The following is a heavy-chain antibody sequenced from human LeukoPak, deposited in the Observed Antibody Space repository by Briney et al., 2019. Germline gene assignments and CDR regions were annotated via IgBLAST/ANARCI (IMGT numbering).Heavy chain of an antibody. V-gene: IGHV1-69*04. CDR3: ATEAIVVVTARDYWYFDL. CDR2: IIPILGIP. Sequence: SVKDSCKASGGTFSSYAISWVRPAPGQGVEWMGRIIPILGIPNYAQKFQGRVTITADKSTTTAYMELSSLRSEDTAVYYCATEAIVVVTARDYWYFDLWGRGTLVTVSS. D-gene: IGHD2-21*02. CDR1: GGTFSSYA. J-gene: IGHJ2*01.